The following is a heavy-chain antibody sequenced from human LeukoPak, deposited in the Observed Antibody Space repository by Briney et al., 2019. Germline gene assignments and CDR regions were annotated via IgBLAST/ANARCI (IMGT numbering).Heavy chain of an antibody. CDR3: ARYVWGSYPTFEDY. Sequence: TSETLSLTCTVSGGSLSSYYCSWIRQPPEKGLEWIGYIHYSGSTNYNPSLKSRFTISVDTSKKQLSLELSSVTAADTAVYFCARYVWGSYPTFEDYWGQGTLVTVSS. D-gene: IGHD3-16*02. CDR2: IHYSGST. CDR1: GGSLSSYY. V-gene: IGHV4-59*01. J-gene: IGHJ4*02.